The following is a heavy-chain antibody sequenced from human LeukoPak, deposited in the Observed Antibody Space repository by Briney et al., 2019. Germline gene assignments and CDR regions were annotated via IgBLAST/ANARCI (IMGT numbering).Heavy chain of an antibody. Sequence: PSETLSLTCTVSGGSISSSSYYWGWIRQPPGKGLEWIGSIYYSGSTYYNPSLKSRVTISVDKSKNQFSLKLSSVTAADTAVYYCARGDYSSSWGKNWFDPWGQGTLVTVSS. CDR1: GGSISSSSYY. V-gene: IGHV4-39*07. CDR2: IYYSGST. D-gene: IGHD6-13*01. CDR3: ARGDYSSSWGKNWFDP. J-gene: IGHJ5*02.